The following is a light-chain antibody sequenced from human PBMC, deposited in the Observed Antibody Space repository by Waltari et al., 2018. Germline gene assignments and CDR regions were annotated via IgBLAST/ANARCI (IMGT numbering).Light chain of an antibody. J-gene: IGKJ4*01. V-gene: IGKV3-11*01. CDR3: QQRRRWPLT. Sequence: EIVLTQSPATLSLSPGERATLSCRASQTVDTYLAWYQQRPGQAPRLLIYDTSNRPTCIPDRFSGSGSETDFTLTISSLEPEDFAVYYCQQRRRWPLTFGGGSKVEI. CDR2: DTS. CDR1: QTVDTY.